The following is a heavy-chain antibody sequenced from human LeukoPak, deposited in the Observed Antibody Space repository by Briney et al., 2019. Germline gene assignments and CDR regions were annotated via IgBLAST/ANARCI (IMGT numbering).Heavy chain of an antibody. Sequence: SGGSLRLSCAASGFTFSDYYMSWIRQAPGKGLEWVSYISSSGSTIYYADSVKGRFTISRDNAKNSLYLQMNSLRAEDTAVYYCAGYSSSFLHYFDYWGQGTLVTVSS. D-gene: IGHD6-6*01. V-gene: IGHV3-11*04. J-gene: IGHJ4*02. CDR3: AGYSSSFLHYFDY. CDR2: ISSSGSTI. CDR1: GFTFSDYY.